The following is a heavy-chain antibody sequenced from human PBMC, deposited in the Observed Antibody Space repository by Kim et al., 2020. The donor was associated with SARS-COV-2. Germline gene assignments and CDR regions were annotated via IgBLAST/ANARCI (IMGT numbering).Heavy chain of an antibody. Sequence: ASVKVSCKASGYTFTSYYMHWVRQAPGQGLEWMGIINPSGGSTSYAQKFQGRVTMTRDTSTSTVYMELSSLRSEDTAVYYCARDPPLATMVQGVITCNWYFDLWGRGTLVTVSS. J-gene: IGHJ2*01. V-gene: IGHV1-46*01. CDR3: ARDPPLATMVQGVITCNWYFDL. CDR2: INPSGGST. D-gene: IGHD3-10*01. CDR1: GYTFTSYY.